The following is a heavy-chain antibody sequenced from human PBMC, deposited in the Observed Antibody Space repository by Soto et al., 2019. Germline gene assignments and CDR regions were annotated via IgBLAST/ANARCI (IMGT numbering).Heavy chain of an antibody. J-gene: IGHJ4*02. CDR3: AREPNFDY. V-gene: IGHV4-30-2*01. Sequence: SETLSLTCAVSGGSISSGGYSWSWIRQPPGKDLEWIGYIYHSGSTYYNPSLKSRVTISVDRSKNQFSLKLSSVTAADTAGYYCAREPNFDYWGQGTLVTVSS. CDR2: IYHSGST. CDR1: GGSISSGGYS.